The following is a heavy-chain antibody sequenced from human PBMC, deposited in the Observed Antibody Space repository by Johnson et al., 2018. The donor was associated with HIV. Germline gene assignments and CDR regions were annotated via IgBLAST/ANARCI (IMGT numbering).Heavy chain of an antibody. CDR1: GFTYSTYG. Sequence: QMLLVESGGGVVQPGRSLRLSCAASGFTYSTYGMYWVRQAPGKVLEWVAVISYDGSNKYYADSVKGRFTISRDNSKNTLYLQMNSLRAEDTALYYCARELEFGDLRKNDAFDIWGQGTMVTVSS. CDR3: ARELEFGDLRKNDAFDI. V-gene: IGHV3-30*03. J-gene: IGHJ3*02. D-gene: IGHD4-17*01. CDR2: ISYDGSNK.